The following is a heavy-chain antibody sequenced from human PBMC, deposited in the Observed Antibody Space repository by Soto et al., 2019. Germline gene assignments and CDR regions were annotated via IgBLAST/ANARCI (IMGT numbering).Heavy chain of an antibody. D-gene: IGHD6-13*01. J-gene: IGHJ5*02. CDR3: ARDIGEEQQLVGWFDP. CDR1: GFTFSSYG. CDR2: IWYDGNNK. V-gene: IGHV3-33*01. Sequence: QVQLVESGGGVVQPGRSLRLSCAASGFTFSSYGMHWVRQAPGKGLEWVAVIWYDGNNKYYADSVKGRFTISRDNSKNXLYLQMNSLRAEDTAVYYCARDIGEEQQLVGWFDPWGQGTLVTVSS.